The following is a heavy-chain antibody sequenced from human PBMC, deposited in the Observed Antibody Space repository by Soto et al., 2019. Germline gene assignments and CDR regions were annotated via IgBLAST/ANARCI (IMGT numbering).Heavy chain of an antibody. V-gene: IGHV1-18*01. D-gene: IGHD3-22*01. CDR1: GYTFTSYG. CDR3: ARPPPYYYDSSSSD. Sequence: ASVKVSCKASGYTFTSYGISWVRQAPGQGLEWMGWISADNGNTNYAQKLQGRVTMTTDTSTSTAYMELRSLRSDDTAVDYCARPPPYYYDSSSSDWGQGTPVTVSS. J-gene: IGHJ4*01. CDR2: ISADNGNT.